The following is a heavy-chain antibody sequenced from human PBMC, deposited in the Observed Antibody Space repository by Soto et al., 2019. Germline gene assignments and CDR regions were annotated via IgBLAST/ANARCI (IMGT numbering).Heavy chain of an antibody. Sequence: QVQLQESGPGLVKPSETLSLTCTVSGASISSHFWNWIRQSPGEGLEYIGYVYYSETTYYNPSLRGRVAISVDTSKNQFSLKLSSVTAADTAVYYCGAYDSSGYIWGQGTLVTVSS. J-gene: IGHJ4*02. V-gene: IGHV4-59*08. D-gene: IGHD3-22*01. CDR1: GASISSHF. CDR2: VYYSETT. CDR3: GAYDSSGYI.